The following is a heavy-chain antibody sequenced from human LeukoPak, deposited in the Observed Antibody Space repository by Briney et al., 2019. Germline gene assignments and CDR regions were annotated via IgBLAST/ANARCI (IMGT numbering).Heavy chain of an antibody. V-gene: IGHV1-69*01. CDR2: IIPICGTA. CDR3: ARVRGGDYYDSSGPGAFDI. J-gene: IGHJ3*02. Sequence: SVKVSCKASGGTFSSYAISWVRQAPGQGLEWMGGIIPICGTANYAQKFQGRVTITADESTSTAYMELSSLRSEDTAVYYCARVRGGDYYDSSGPGAFDIWGQGTMVTVSS. D-gene: IGHD3-22*01. CDR1: GGTFSSYA.